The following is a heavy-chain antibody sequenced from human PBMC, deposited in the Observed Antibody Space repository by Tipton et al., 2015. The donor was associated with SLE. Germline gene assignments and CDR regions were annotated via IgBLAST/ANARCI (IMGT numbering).Heavy chain of an antibody. CDR2: INPSDGST. Sequence: QLVQSGAEVKKPGASVEVSCQASGYTFTNNYIDWVRQAPGQGLEWMGMINPSDGSTIYAQKFQGRVTMTRDTSASTLYLEVSSLRSEDTAVYYCARRLEDYFDYWGQGTLVTVSS. V-gene: IGHV1-46*01. J-gene: IGHJ4*02. CDR1: GYTFTNNY. CDR3: ARRLEDYFDY.